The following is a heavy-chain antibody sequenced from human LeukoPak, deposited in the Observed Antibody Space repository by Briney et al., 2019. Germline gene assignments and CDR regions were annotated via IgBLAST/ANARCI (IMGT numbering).Heavy chain of an antibody. CDR1: GGSFSGYY. Sequence: SETLSLTCAVYGGSFSGYYWSWIRQPPGKGLEWIGEINHSGSTNYNPSLKSRVAISVDTSKNQFSLKLSSVTAADTAVYYCARGGYRSSTSRPFDYWGQGTLVTVSS. CDR2: INHSGST. J-gene: IGHJ4*02. V-gene: IGHV4-34*01. D-gene: IGHD2-2*01. CDR3: ARGGYRSSTSRPFDY.